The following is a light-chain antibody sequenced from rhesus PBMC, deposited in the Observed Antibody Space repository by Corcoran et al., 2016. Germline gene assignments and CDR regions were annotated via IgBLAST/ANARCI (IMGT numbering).Light chain of an antibody. CDR2: GAS. CDR3: QQYSSRPYS. Sequence: DIQMTQSPSSLSASVGDTVTITCRPSQGISTWLAWYQQAPGKAPKLLIYGASSLQIGVPSRFSGSVSGTHFSFTISSLQSEDFAIYYCQQYSSRPYSFGQGTKVEI. V-gene: IGKV1-22*01. J-gene: IGKJ2*01. CDR1: QGISTW.